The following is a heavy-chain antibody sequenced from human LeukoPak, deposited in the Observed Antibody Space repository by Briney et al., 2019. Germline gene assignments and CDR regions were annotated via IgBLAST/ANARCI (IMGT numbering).Heavy chain of an antibody. Sequence: LPRGSLRLSCAASGFTFDDYGMSWVRHAPGKGLEWVSGINWNGGSTGYADSVKGRFTISRDNAKNSLYLQMNSLRAEDTALYYCARAVGATGVYYFDYWGQGTLVTVSS. D-gene: IGHD1-26*01. CDR3: ARAVGATGVYYFDY. CDR1: GFTFDDYG. J-gene: IGHJ4*02. CDR2: INWNGGST. V-gene: IGHV3-20*04.